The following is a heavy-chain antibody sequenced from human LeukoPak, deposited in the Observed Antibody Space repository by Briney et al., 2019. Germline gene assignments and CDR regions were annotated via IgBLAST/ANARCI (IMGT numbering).Heavy chain of an antibody. J-gene: IGHJ4*02. Sequence: PSETLSLTCNVSGGSVSNYRYYWGWIRQPPGKGLEWIGSMYYTGITYHNPSLGGRVATSVDTSKNQISLRLSSVTAADTAVYYCARHAGMTMASLFFDYWGQGTLVTVSS. V-gene: IGHV4-39*01. D-gene: IGHD4/OR15-4a*01. CDR3: ARHAGMTMASLFFDY. CDR2: MYYTGIT. CDR1: GGSVSNYRYY.